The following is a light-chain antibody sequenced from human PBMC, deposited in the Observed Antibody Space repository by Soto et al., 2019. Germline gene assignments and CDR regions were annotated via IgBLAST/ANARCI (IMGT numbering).Light chain of an antibody. J-gene: IGKJ4*01. CDR3: MQALQTPLT. Sequence: DIVMTQSPLSLPVTPGEPASISCRSSQSLLPSSGYSCLDWYLPKPGQSPQLLIHLGSNRAPGVPDRFSGSGSGTDFTLKISRVEAEDVGVYFCMQALQTPLTFGGGTKVELK. CDR2: LGS. V-gene: IGKV2-28*01. CDR1: QSLLPSSGYSC.